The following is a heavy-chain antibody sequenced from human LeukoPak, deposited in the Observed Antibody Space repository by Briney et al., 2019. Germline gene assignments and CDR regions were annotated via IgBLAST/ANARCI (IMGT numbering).Heavy chain of an antibody. CDR1: GGSISSSNW. J-gene: IGHJ4*02. CDR2: IYHSGST. Sequence: SETLSLTCAVSGGSISSSNWWSWVRQPPGKGLEWIGEIYHSGSTNYNPSLKSRVTISVDKSKNQFSLKLSSVTAADTAVYYCARNPSTMVRGALDYWGQGTLVTVSS. CDR3: ARNPSTMVRGALDY. D-gene: IGHD3-10*01. V-gene: IGHV4-4*02.